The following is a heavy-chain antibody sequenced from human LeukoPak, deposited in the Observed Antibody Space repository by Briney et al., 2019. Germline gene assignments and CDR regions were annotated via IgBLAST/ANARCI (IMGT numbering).Heavy chain of an antibody. CDR2: IYDSGSP. Sequence: PSETLSLTCTVSGGSIRSSYYYWGWIRQPPGKGLEWIGSIYDSGSPYYNPSLKSRVTISVDTPKNQFSLKLNPVTAADPAVYYCARHYGPWGQGTLVTVSS. CDR3: ARHYGP. D-gene: IGHD3-10*01. J-gene: IGHJ5*02. V-gene: IGHV4-39*01. CDR1: GGSIRSSYYY.